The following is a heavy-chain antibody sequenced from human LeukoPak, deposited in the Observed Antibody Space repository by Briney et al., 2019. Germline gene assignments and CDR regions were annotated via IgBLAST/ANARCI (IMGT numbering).Heavy chain of an antibody. CDR3: AKDSWPSEVVDASLGYYYYGMDV. CDR2: ISHDGSNK. J-gene: IGHJ6*02. D-gene: IGHD2-15*01. Sequence: GRSLRLSCAASGFTFSSYGMHWVRQAPGKGLEWVADISHDGSNKKYADSVKGRVTISRDNSKNTLYLQMSSLRAEDTAVYFCAKDSWPSEVVDASLGYYYYGMDVWGQGTTVTVSS. CDR1: GFTFSSYG. V-gene: IGHV3-30*18.